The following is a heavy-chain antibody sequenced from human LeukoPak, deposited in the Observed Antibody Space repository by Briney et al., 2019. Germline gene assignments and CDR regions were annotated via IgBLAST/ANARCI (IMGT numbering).Heavy chain of an antibody. V-gene: IGHV4-34*01. CDR1: GGSFSGYY. CDR3: ARGKYYYDSSGYYYVSP. CDR2: INHSGST. D-gene: IGHD3-22*01. Sequence: PSETLSLTCAVYGGSFSGYYWSWIRQPPGKGLEWIGEINHSGSTNYNPSLKNRVTISVDTSKNQFSLKLSSVTAADTAVYYCARGKYYYDSSGYYYVSPWGQGTLVTVSS. J-gene: IGHJ5*02.